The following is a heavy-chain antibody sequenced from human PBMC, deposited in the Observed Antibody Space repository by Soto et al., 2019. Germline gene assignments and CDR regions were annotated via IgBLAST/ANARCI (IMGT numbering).Heavy chain of an antibody. Sequence: EVQLVQSGAEVKKPGESLKISCKGSGYSFYTYWIAWVRQMPGKGLEWVGIVHPGDSDTRYSPSFQGQVTISADKSISTAVLQWSSLKASDTALYYWARLAPQDDFWTGTLDNWGQGTLVIVSS. CDR3: ARLAPQDDFWTGTLDN. J-gene: IGHJ4*02. D-gene: IGHD3-3*01. V-gene: IGHV5-51*03. CDR1: GYSFYTYW. CDR2: VHPGDSDT.